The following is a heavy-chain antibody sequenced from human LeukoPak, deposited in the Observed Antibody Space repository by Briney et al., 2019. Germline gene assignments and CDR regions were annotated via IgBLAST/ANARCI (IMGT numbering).Heavy chain of an antibody. CDR3: AKGYTYYYDSSGYSPNFDY. Sequence: GGSLRLSCAASGFTFSSYAMSWVRQAPGKGLQWVSGTRGSGGSTYYADSVKGRFTISRGNSKNTLYLQMNSLRAEDTAVYYCAKGYTYYYDSSGYSPNFDYWGQGTLVTVSS. CDR1: GFTFSSYA. V-gene: IGHV3-23*01. J-gene: IGHJ4*02. D-gene: IGHD3-22*01. CDR2: TRGSGGST.